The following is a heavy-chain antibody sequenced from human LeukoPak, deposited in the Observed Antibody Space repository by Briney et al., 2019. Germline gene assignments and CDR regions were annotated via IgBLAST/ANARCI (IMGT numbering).Heavy chain of an antibody. CDR2: IYPGDSDT. J-gene: IGHJ3*02. CDR3: ARRAYSSSWYGDAFDI. V-gene: IGHV5-51*01. CDR1: GYSFTSYW. D-gene: IGHD6-13*01. Sequence: GESLKISCKGSGYSFTSYWIGWVRQLPGKGLEWMGIIYPGDSDTRYSPSFQGQVTISADKSIDTAYLQWSSLKASDAAMFYCARRAYSSSWYGDAFDIWGQGTMVTVSS.